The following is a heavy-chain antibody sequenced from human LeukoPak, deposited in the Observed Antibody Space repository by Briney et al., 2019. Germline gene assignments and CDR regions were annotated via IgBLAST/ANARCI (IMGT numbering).Heavy chain of an antibody. J-gene: IGHJ6*02. Sequence: GGSLRLSCVASGFTFSIYTMSWVRQAPGKGLEWVAVISYDGSNKYYADSVKGRFTISRDNSKNTLYLQMNSLRAEDTAVYYCAGAYSPYGMDVWGQGTTVTVSS. V-gene: IGHV3-30*04. CDR1: GFTFSIYT. D-gene: IGHD4-11*01. CDR3: AGAYSPYGMDV. CDR2: ISYDGSNK.